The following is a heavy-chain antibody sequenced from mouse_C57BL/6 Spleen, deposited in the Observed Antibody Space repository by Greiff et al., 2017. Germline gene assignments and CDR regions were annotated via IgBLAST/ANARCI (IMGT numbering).Heavy chain of an antibody. D-gene: IGHD1-1*01. J-gene: IGHJ3*01. Sequence: VQLQQPGAELVRPGTSVKLSCKASGYTFTSYWMHWVKQRPGQGLEWIGVIDPSDSYTNYNQKFKGKATLTVDTSSSTAYMQLSSLTSEDSAVYYCARNYDGTAPFAYWGQGTLVTVSA. CDR1: GYTFTSYW. V-gene: IGHV1-59*01. CDR3: ARNYDGTAPFAY. CDR2: IDPSDSYT.